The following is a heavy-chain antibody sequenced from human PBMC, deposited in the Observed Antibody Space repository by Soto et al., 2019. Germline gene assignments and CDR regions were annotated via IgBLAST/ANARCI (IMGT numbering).Heavy chain of an antibody. J-gene: IGHJ6*02. Sequence: GGSLRLSCAASGFTFSNAWMNWVRQAPGKGLEWVGRIKSKTDGGTTDYAAPVKGRFTISRDDSKNTLYLQMNSLKTEDTAVYYCTTDKYGSGSSSSNYYYYYGMDVWGQGTTVTVSS. D-gene: IGHD3-10*01. CDR1: GFTFSNAW. CDR2: IKSKTDGGTT. CDR3: TTDKYGSGSSSSNYYYYYGMDV. V-gene: IGHV3-15*07.